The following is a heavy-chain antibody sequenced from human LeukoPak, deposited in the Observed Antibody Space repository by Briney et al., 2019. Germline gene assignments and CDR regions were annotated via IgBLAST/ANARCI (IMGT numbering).Heavy chain of an antibody. D-gene: IGHD2-15*01. CDR3: TRDRGWQTFDY. Sequence: GGSLRLSCAASGFTFSSYWMSWVRQAPGKGLERVANINTDGSETYYMDSVKGRFTIFRDNAQNSVFLQMHSLRAEDTGVYFCTRDRGWQTFDYWGQGTLLTVSS. CDR1: GFTFSSYW. V-gene: IGHV3-7*01. J-gene: IGHJ4*02. CDR2: INTDGSET.